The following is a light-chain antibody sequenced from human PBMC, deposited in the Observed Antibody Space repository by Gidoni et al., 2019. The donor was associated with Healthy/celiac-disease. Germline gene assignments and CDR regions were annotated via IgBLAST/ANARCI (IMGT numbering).Light chain of an antibody. CDR3: QQRYSTPYT. J-gene: IGKJ2*01. Sequence: IHMPQSPSSLSSSVRDRGTITCRASQSISSYLNWYQQKPGKAPKLLIYAASSLQSGVPSRFSGSGSGTDFTLTISSLQHEDFATYYCQQRYSTPYTFGQGTKLEIK. CDR2: AAS. V-gene: IGKV1-39*01. CDR1: QSISSY.